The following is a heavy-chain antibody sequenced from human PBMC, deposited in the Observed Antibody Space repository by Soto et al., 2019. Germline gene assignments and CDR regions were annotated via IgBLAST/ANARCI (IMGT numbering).Heavy chain of an antibody. CDR3: ARDVSSTSCCHNWFDP. J-gene: IGHJ5*02. CDR1: GGSISSSNW. Sequence: PSETLSLTCAVSGGSISSSNWWSWVRQPPGKGLEWIGEIYHSGSTNYNPSLKSRVTISVDKSKNQFSLKLSSVTAADTAVYYCARDVSSTSCCHNWFDPWGQGTLVTVSS. D-gene: IGHD2-2*01. CDR2: IYHSGST. V-gene: IGHV4-4*02.